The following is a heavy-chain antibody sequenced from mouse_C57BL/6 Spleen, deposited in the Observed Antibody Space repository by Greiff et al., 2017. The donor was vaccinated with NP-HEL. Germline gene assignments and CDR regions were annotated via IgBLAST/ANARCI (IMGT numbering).Heavy chain of an antibody. CDR2: ISSGGSYT. CDR3: ARHYGDV. Sequence: EVQGVESGGDLVKPGGSLKLSCAASGFTFSSYGMSWVRQTPDKRLEWVATISSGGSYTYYPDSVKGRFTISRDNAKNTLYLQMSSLKSEDTAMYYCARHYGDVWGTGTTVTVSS. J-gene: IGHJ1*03. V-gene: IGHV5-6*01. D-gene: IGHD1-1*01. CDR1: GFTFSSYG.